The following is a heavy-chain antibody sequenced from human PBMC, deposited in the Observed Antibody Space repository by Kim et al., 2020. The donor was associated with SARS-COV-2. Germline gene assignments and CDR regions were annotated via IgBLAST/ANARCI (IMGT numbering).Heavy chain of an antibody. CDR2: IIPILGIA. CDR3: ARDSKPHYYYGSGTQMDY. V-gene: IGHV1-69*04. D-gene: IGHD3-10*01. J-gene: IGHJ4*02. Sequence: SVKVSCKASGGTFSSYAISWVRQAPGQGLEWMGRIIPILGIANYAQKFQGRVTITADKSTSTAYMELSSLRSEDTAVYYCARDSKPHYYYGSGTQMDYWGQGTLVTVSS. CDR1: GGTFSSYA.